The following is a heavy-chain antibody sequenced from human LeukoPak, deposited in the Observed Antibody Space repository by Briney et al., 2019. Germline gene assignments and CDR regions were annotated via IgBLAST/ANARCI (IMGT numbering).Heavy chain of an antibody. V-gene: IGHV3-30*02. D-gene: IGHD2-2*01. CDR2: IRSDGTSK. Sequence: GGSLRLSCSASGFTFSGYAMYWVRQAPGKGLEWVTFIRSDGTSKFYADSVKGRFTISRDNSKNMVYLQMNSLRAGDTAVYYCARGHSGTYVIDYWGQGILVTISS. J-gene: IGHJ4*02. CDR1: GFTFSGYA. CDR3: ARGHSGTYVIDY.